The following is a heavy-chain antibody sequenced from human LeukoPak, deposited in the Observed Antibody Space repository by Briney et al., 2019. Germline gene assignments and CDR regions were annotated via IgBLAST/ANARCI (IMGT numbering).Heavy chain of an antibody. Sequence: GGSLRLSCAASGFTFSSYGMHWVRQAPGKGLEWVAFIRYDGSNKYYADSVKGRFTISRDNSKNTLYLQMNSLRAEDTAVYYCAKGLHDYGDYGWFDPWGQGTLVTVSS. D-gene: IGHD4-17*01. V-gene: IGHV3-30*02. J-gene: IGHJ5*02. CDR1: GFTFSSYG. CDR2: IRYDGSNK. CDR3: AKGLHDYGDYGWFDP.